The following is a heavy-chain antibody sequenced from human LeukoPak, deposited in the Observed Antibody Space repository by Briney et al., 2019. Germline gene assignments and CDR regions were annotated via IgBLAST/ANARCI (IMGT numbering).Heavy chain of an antibody. Sequence: ASVKVSCKASGYTFTSYDINWVRQATGRGLEWMGWMNPNSGNTGYAQKFQGRVTMTRNTSISTAYMELSSLRSEDTAVYYCARAVVTASSGPIDYWGQGTLVTVSS. V-gene: IGHV1-8*01. CDR2: MNPNSGNT. J-gene: IGHJ4*02. CDR1: GYTFTSYD. D-gene: IGHD2-21*02. CDR3: ARAVVTASSGPIDY.